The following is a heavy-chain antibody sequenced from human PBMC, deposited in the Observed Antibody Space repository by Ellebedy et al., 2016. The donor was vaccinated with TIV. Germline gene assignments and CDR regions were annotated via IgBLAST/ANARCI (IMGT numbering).Heavy chain of an antibody. CDR3: ARSHFGGTYGMDV. J-gene: IGHJ6*02. V-gene: IGHV1-69*04. CDR2: IIPILGIA. CDR1: GGPFSSYA. Sequence: SVKVSCKASGGPFSSYAISWVRQAPGQGLEWMGRIIPILGIANYAQKFQGRVTITADKSTSTAYMELSSLRSEDTAVYYCARSHFGGTYGMDVWGQGTTVTVSS. D-gene: IGHD3-16*01.